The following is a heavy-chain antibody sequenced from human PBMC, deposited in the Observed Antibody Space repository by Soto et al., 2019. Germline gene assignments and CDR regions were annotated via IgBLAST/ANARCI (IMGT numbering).Heavy chain of an antibody. V-gene: IGHV1-24*01. J-gene: IGHJ5*02. CDR2: FDPEDGET. CDR3: ATGPFVTMVRGVINNWFDP. D-gene: IGHD3-10*01. Sequence: ASVKVSCKVSGYTLTELSMHWVRQAPGKGLEWMGGFDPEDGETIYAQKFQGRVTMTEDTSTDTAYMELSSLRSEDTAVYYCATGPFVTMVRGVINNWFDPWGQGTLVTVSS. CDR1: GYTLTELS.